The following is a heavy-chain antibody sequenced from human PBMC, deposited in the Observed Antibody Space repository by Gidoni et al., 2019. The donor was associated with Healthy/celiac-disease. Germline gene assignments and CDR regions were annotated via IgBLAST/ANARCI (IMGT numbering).Heavy chain of an antibody. Sequence: EVQLVESGGVLLQPGRSLRLSCAAYGFTFDDYAMHWVRQAPGQGLEWVSGISWNSGSIGYADSVKGRFTISRDNAKNSLYLQMNSLRAEDTALYYCAKEYGTGIDAFDIWGQGTMVTVSS. J-gene: IGHJ3*02. CDR3: AKEYGTGIDAFDI. V-gene: IGHV3-9*01. D-gene: IGHD2-8*02. CDR2: ISWNSGSI. CDR1: GFTFDDYA.